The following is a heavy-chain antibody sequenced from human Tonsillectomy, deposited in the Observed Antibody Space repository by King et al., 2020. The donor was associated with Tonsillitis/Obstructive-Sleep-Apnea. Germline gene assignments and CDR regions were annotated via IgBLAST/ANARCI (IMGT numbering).Heavy chain of an antibody. J-gene: IGHJ4*02. CDR1: GGSFRGFN. D-gene: IGHD6-13*01. V-gene: IGHV4-34*01. CDR2: INHSGST. CDR3: ARGPLLGGSSWYVNY. Sequence: QVQRQPLCAGLLKPSETLSLTCAVYGGSFRGFNWSWIIQPPGQGLEWVGDINHSGSTNYNPSLKSRVTISVDMFTNPFSLKLIYVTAADTAVYYCARGPLLGGSSWYVNYWGQGTLVTVSS.